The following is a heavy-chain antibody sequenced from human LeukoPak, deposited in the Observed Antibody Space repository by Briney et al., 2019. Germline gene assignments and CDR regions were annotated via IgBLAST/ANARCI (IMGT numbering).Heavy chain of an antibody. CDR1: AFTFNSYA. Sequence: PGRSLRLSCAASAFTFNSYAMTWVRQPPGKGLEWVSSIRGSGGSTYYADSVKARFTISRDNSNNTLYLQMNSLRAEDTAVYYCAPRQNTIYYMDIWGKGTTVTVSS. V-gene: IGHV3-23*01. D-gene: IGHD3-3*01. CDR3: APRQNTIYYMDI. CDR2: IRGSGGST. J-gene: IGHJ6*03.